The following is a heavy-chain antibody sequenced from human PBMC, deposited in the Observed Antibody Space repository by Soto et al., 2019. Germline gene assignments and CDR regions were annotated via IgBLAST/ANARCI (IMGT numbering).Heavy chain of an antibody. V-gene: IGHV1-69*12. CDR1: GGTFSSYA. CDR3: ARCGDYGGYARWYFDL. Sequence: QVQLVQSGAEVKKPGSSVKVSCKASGGTFSSYAISWVRQAPGQGLEWMGGIIPIFGTANYAQKFQGRVTMTADDSTSTASMELSSLRSEDTAVYYCARCGDYGGYARWYFDLWGRGTLVTVSS. CDR2: IIPIFGTA. J-gene: IGHJ2*01. D-gene: IGHD4-17*01.